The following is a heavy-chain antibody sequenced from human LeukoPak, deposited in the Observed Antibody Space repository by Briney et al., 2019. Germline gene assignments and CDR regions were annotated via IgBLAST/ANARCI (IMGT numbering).Heavy chain of an antibody. D-gene: IGHD6-19*01. CDR1: GYTFTGYY. J-gene: IGHJ4*02. CDR3: ARDLPSGWLVYFDY. CDR2: INPNSGGT. Sequence: GASVKVSCKASGYTFTGYYMHWVRQAPGQGLEWMGRINPNSGGTNYAQKFQGRVTMTRDTSISTAYMELSRLRSDDTAVYYCARDLPSGWLVYFDYWGQGTLVTVSS. V-gene: IGHV1-2*06.